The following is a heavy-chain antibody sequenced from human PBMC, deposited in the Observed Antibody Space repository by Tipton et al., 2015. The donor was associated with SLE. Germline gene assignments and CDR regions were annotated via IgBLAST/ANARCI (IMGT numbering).Heavy chain of an antibody. D-gene: IGHD3-3*01. V-gene: IGHV4-39*07. J-gene: IGHJ5*02. Sequence: TLSLTCTVSGGSISSSSYYWGWIRQPPGKGLEWIGSIYYSGSTYYNPSLKSRVTISVDTSKNQFSLKLSSVTAADTAMYYCARGTPFMEWERNYFDPWGQGTLVTVSS. CDR1: GGSISSSSYY. CDR3: ARGTPFMEWERNYFDP. CDR2: IYYSGST.